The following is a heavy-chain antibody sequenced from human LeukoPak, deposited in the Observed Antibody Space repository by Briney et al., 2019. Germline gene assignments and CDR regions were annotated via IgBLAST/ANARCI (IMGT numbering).Heavy chain of an antibody. D-gene: IGHD2-8*02. CDR1: GFTFSDYN. J-gene: IGHJ4*02. V-gene: IGHV3-11*01. CDR2: ITNGGSTI. CDR3: ARSIGLTGGGVDV. Sequence: GGSLRLSCAASGFTFSDYNMNWVRQAPGKGLEGVSYITNGGSTIHHADSVKGRFTISRDNAKKTLYLQMNSLRAEDTAVYYCARSIGLTGGGVDVWGQGTLVTVSS.